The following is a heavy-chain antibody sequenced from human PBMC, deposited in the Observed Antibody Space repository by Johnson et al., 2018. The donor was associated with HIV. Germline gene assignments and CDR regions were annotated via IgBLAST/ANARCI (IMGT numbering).Heavy chain of an antibody. CDR2: ISSRATTI. V-gene: IGHV3-48*03. J-gene: IGHJ3*02. CDR1: AFTFSSYE. Sequence: VQLVESGGGLVQPGGSLKLSCAASAFTFSSYEMNWVRQAPGKGLEWVSYISSRATTIYYADSVKGRFIISRDNSQNTLSLQMHSLRAEDTAVYYCARERARQELGLDGAFDIWGQGTMVTVSS. CDR3: ARERARQELGLDGAFDI. D-gene: IGHD6-13*01.